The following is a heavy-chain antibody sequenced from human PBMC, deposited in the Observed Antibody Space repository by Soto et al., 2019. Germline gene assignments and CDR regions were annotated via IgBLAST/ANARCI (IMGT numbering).Heavy chain of an antibody. V-gene: IGHV5-51*01. J-gene: IGHJ6*02. D-gene: IGHD6-6*01. CDR3: ARQEEYSSSNYYYYGMAV. CDR1: GYSFTSFG. CDR2: IYPGDSDT. Sequence: ESLQVSGQGSGYSFTSFGIGWVRQMPEKGLEWMGIIYPGDSDTRYSPSFQGQVTISADKSISTAYLRWSSLKASDTAMYYCARQEEYSSSNYYYYGMAVWVQGTTVPVSS.